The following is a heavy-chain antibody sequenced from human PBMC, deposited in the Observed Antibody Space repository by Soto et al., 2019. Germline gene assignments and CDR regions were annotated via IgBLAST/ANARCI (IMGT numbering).Heavy chain of an antibody. CDR3: AREMGANIVVVVAAPYYYYYGMDV. D-gene: IGHD2-15*01. CDR1: GFTFSSYA. Sequence: GGSLRLSCAPSGFTFSSYAMHWVRKAPGKGIERVAVISYDGSNKYYADSVKGRFTISRDNSKNTLYLQMNSLRAEDTAVYYCAREMGANIVVVVAAPYYYYYGMDVWGQGTTVTVSS. J-gene: IGHJ6*02. V-gene: IGHV3-30*01. CDR2: ISYDGSNK.